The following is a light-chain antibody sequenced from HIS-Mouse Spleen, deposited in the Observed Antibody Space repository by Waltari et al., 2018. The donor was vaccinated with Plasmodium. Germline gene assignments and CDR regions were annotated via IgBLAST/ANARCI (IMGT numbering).Light chain of an antibody. Sequence: SYELTQPPSVSVSPGQPASTPCSGDKLGYQYAFWSQQKPGQSPVLVIYQDSKRPSGIPERFSGSNSGNTATLTISGTQAMDEADYYCQAWDSSTVVFGGGTKLTVL. J-gene: IGLJ2*01. CDR3: QAWDSSTVV. CDR1: KLGYQY. V-gene: IGLV3-1*01. CDR2: QDS.